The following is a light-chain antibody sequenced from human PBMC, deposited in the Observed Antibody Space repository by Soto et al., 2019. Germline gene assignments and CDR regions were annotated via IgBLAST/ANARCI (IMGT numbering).Light chain of an antibody. CDR1: QSVLHSSNTNNY. Sequence: DIVMTQSPDSLAVSLGERATINCKSSQSVLHSSNTNNYLAWYQKKPGQPPKLLIYWASTRESGVPDRFRGSGSGTDFTLTISSLQAEDVAVYYCQQYYSAPLAFGGGTRVEIK. V-gene: IGKV4-1*01. CDR2: WAS. J-gene: IGKJ4*01. CDR3: QQYYSAPLA.